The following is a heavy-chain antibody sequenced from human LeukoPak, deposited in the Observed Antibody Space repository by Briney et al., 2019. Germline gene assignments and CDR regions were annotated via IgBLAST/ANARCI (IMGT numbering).Heavy chain of an antibody. V-gene: IGHV1-58*01. CDR2: IVVGSGNT. CDR3: AADYRNYYYYGMDV. Sequence: SVKVSCMASGFTFTSSAVQWVRQARGQRLEWIGWIVVGSGNTNYAQKFQERVTITRDMSTSTAYMELSSLRSEDTAVYYCAADYRNYYYYGMDVWGQGTTVTVSS. J-gene: IGHJ6*02. CDR1: GFTFTSSA.